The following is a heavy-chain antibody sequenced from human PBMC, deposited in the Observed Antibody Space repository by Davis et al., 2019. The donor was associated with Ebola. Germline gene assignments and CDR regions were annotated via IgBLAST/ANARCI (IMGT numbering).Heavy chain of an antibody. CDR3: ARSRAPAALFDY. CDR2: IYISGSA. Sequence: PSETLSLTCTLSGGSMTNSYWVWIRQTAGKGLEWIGRIYISGSATYNPSLKGRVSMSIDTSKNEFSLRLTSVTAADTAVYYCARSRAPAALFDYWGQGTLVNVSS. CDR1: GGSMTNSY. V-gene: IGHV4-4*07. J-gene: IGHJ4*02. D-gene: IGHD2-2*01.